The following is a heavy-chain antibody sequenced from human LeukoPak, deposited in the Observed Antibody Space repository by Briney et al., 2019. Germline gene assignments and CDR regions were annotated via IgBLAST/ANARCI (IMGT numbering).Heavy chain of an antibody. Sequence: SETLSLTCTASGGSISSGSYYWSWIRQPAGKGLEWIGRIYTSGSTNYNPSLKSRVTISVDTSKNQFSLKLSSVTAADTAVYYCARGLPSTVTTPFDPWGQGTLVTVSS. D-gene: IGHD4-17*01. CDR2: IYTSGST. J-gene: IGHJ5*02. CDR1: GGSISSGSYY. CDR3: ARGLPSTVTTPFDP. V-gene: IGHV4-61*02.